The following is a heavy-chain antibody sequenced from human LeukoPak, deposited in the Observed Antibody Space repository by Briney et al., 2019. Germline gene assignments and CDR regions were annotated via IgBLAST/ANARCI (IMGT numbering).Heavy chain of an antibody. CDR3: VRGVGVSRFNYFDP. CDR2: IWYDGSNK. Sequence: GGSLRLSCAASGLTFSNHGMHWVRQAPGKGLEWVAFIWYDGSNKYYADSVKGRFTISRDNSKNTLYLQMNSLRDDDTAVYYCVRGVGVSRFNYFDPWGQGTLVTVSS. V-gene: IGHV3-33*01. CDR1: GLTFSNHG. J-gene: IGHJ5*02. D-gene: IGHD1-26*01.